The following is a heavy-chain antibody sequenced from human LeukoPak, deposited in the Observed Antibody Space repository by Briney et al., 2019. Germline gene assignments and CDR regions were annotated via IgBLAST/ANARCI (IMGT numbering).Heavy chain of an antibody. CDR2: ISTRGGGI. V-gene: IGHV3-23*01. CDR3: AKDGFDYYDSSGYYYFDY. J-gene: IGHJ4*02. D-gene: IGHD3-22*01. Sequence: GGSLRLSCAASGFMFSNYAMSWVRQAPGKGLEWVSGISTRGGGIYYADSVKGRFTISRDNSKNTLYLQMKSLRAEDTAVYYCAKDGFDYYDSSGYYYFDYWGQGTLVTVSS. CDR1: GFMFSNYA.